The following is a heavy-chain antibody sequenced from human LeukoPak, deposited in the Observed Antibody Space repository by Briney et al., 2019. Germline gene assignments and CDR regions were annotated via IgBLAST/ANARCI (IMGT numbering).Heavy chain of an antibody. J-gene: IGHJ2*01. CDR2: IYHSGST. D-gene: IGHD4-11*01. V-gene: IGHV4-38-2*02. Sequence: ASETLSLTCTVSGYSTSSGYYWGWIRQPPGKGLEWIGSIYHSGSTYYNPSLKSRVTISVDTSKNQFSLKLSSVTAADTAVYYCARVHYSNPAYWYFDLWGRGTLVTVSS. CDR1: GYSTSSGYY. CDR3: ARVHYSNPAYWYFDL.